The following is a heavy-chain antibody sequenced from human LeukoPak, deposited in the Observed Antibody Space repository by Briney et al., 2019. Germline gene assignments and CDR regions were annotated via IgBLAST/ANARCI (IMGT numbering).Heavy chain of an antibody. J-gene: IGHJ4*02. CDR1: GFTFSTYA. Sequence: TGGSLRLSCAASGFTFSTYAMSWVRQAPGKGLEWVSVIYSGGSTYYADSVKGRFTISRDNSKNTLYLQMNSLRAEDTAVYYCARAHCSGGSCYPYYFDYWGQGTLVTVSS. D-gene: IGHD2-15*01. V-gene: IGHV3-66*01. CDR2: IYSGGST. CDR3: ARAHCSGGSCYPYYFDY.